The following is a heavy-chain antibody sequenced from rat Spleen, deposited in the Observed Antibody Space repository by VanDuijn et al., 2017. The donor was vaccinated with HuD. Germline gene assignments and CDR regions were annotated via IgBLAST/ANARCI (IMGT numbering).Heavy chain of an antibody. J-gene: IGHJ2*01. CDR3: AREAGLPFHYFDY. Sequence: EVQLVESGGGLVQPGNSLKLSCAASGFTFSDYAMAWVRQSPEKGLEWVASITNTGGSTYYPDSVKGRFTISRDNAKSTLYLQMNSLRSEDTATYYCAREAGLPFHYFDYWGQGVMVTVSS. CDR2: ITNTGGST. CDR1: GFTFSDYA. V-gene: IGHV5S23*01. D-gene: IGHD1-4*01.